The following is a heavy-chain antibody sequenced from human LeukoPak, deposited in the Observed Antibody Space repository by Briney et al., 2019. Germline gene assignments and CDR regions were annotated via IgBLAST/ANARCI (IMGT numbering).Heavy chain of an antibody. V-gene: IGHV3-73*01. CDR2: IRSKANSYAT. CDR3: QTDYGDFSYYYYGMDV. D-gene: IGHD4-17*01. Sequence: GGSLRLSCAASGFTFSGSAMHWVRQASGKGLEWVGRIRSKANSYATAYAASVKGRFTISRDDSKNTAYLQMNSLKTEDTAVYYCQTDYGDFSYYYYGMDVWGQGTTVTVSS. CDR1: GFTFSGSA. J-gene: IGHJ6*02.